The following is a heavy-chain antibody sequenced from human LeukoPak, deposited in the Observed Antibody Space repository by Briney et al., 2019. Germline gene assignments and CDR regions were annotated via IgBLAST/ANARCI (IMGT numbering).Heavy chain of an antibody. CDR3: ARGRSPRFATMIVVVTKGYYFDY. Sequence: GASVKVSCKASGYTFTSYDINWVRQATGQGFEWMGWMNPNSGNTGYAQKFQGRVTMTRNTSISTAYMELSSLRSEDTAVYYCARGRSPRFATMIVVVTKGYYFDYWGQGTLVTVSS. CDR1: GYTFTSYD. CDR2: MNPNSGNT. J-gene: IGHJ4*02. D-gene: IGHD3-22*01. V-gene: IGHV1-8*01.